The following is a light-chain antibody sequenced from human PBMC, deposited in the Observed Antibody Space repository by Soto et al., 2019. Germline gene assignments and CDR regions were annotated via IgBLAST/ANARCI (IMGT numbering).Light chain of an antibody. V-gene: IGKV1-33*01. CDR3: QQYHNLIT. Sequence: DIQMTQSPSSLSASVGDRVTITCQASQDISNYLNWYQKKPGKAPRLLIYDASELETGVPSRFSGSGSGTDFTFTISSLQPEDIAIYYCQQYHNLITFGQGTRL. J-gene: IGKJ5*01. CDR2: DAS. CDR1: QDISNY.